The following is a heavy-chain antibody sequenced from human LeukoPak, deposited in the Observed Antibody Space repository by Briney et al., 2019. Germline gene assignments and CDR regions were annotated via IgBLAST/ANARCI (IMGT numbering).Heavy chain of an antibody. Sequence: SETLSLTCTVSGYSISSGYYWGWIRQPPGKGLEWIGSIYHSGSTYYNPSLKSRVTISVDTSKNQFSLKLSSVTAAYTAVYYCARGVYCTNGVCYTPGAFDIWGQGTMVTVSS. CDR2: IYHSGST. D-gene: IGHD2-8*01. V-gene: IGHV4-38-2*02. CDR1: GYSISSGYY. J-gene: IGHJ3*02. CDR3: ARGVYCTNGVCYTPGAFDI.